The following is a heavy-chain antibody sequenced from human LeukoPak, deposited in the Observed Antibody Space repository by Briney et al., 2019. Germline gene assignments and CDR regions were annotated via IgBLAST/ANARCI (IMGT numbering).Heavy chain of an antibody. CDR3: ARDDYGDYFFPY. CDR2: INSDESNT. Sequence: GGSLRLSCAASGFTFSTYWMHWVRQAPGKGLVWVSRINSDESNTNYADSVKGRFTISRDNAKNTLYLQMNSLRAEDTAVYYCARDDYGDYFFPYWGQGTLVTISS. V-gene: IGHV3-74*01. J-gene: IGHJ4*02. D-gene: IGHD4-17*01. CDR1: GFTFSTYW.